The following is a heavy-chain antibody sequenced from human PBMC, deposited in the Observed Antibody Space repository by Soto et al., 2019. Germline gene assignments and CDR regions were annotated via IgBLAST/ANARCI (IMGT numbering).Heavy chain of an antibody. CDR1: GFTFSSYA. CDR3: AKSARSYYDSRGPSRLYFDY. Sequence: GGSLRLSCAASGFTFSSYAMSWVRQAPGKGLEWVSAISGSGGSTYYADSVKGRFTISRDNSKNTLYLQMNSLRAEDTAVYYCAKSARSYYDSRGPSRLYFDYWGQGTLVPVSS. J-gene: IGHJ4*02. D-gene: IGHD3-22*01. CDR2: ISGSGGST. V-gene: IGHV3-23*01.